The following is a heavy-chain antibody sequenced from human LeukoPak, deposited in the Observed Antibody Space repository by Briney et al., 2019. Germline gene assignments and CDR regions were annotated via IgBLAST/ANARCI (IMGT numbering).Heavy chain of an antibody. CDR2: INTDGSYT. V-gene: IGHV3-74*01. J-gene: IGHJ4*02. CDR1: GFTFSSYN. D-gene: IGHD1-26*01. CDR3: ARERSGSYYNGFDY. Sequence: GGSLRLSCAASGFTFSSYNMNWVRQAPGKGLVWVSRINTDGSYTTYADSVKGRFTISRDNAKNTLYLQMNSLRAEDTAVYYCARERSGSYYNGFDYWGQGTLVTVSS.